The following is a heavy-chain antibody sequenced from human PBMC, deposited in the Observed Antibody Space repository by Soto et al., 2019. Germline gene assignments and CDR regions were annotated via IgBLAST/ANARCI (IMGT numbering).Heavy chain of an antibody. CDR1: GGTFSSYT. CDR3: ARPGYSSALLEDY. J-gene: IGHJ4*01. Sequence: QVQLVQSGAEVKKPGSSVKVSCKASGGTFSSYTISWVRQAPGQGLEWMGRIIPILGIANYAQKFHGRVTIPANKSASTGDVAVCSLRAEDAAVYYSARPGYSSALLEDYRGHGTLVTVS. CDR2: IIPILGIA. D-gene: IGHD6-25*01. V-gene: IGHV1-69*02.